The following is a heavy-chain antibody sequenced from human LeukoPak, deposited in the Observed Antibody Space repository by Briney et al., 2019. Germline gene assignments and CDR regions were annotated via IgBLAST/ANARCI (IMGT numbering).Heavy chain of an antibody. D-gene: IGHD3-10*01. Sequence: SVKVSCKASGGTFISYAISWVRQAPGQGLEWMGGIIPIFGTANYAQKFQGRVTITADESTSTAYMELSSLRSEDAAVYYCARALPYVYGSDNWGQGTLVTVSS. V-gene: IGHV1-69*13. CDR2: IIPIFGTA. CDR1: GGTFISYA. CDR3: ARALPYVYGSDN. J-gene: IGHJ4*02.